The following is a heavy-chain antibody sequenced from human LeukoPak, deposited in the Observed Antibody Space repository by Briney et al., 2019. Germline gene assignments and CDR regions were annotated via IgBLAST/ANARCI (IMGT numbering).Heavy chain of an antibody. Sequence: ASVKVSCKASGYTFTSYYMHWVRQAPGQGLEWMGIITPSGGSTSYAQKFQGRVTMTRDMSTSTVYMDLSSLRSEDTAVYYCARDRYASGSYHNPNNCFDPWGQGTLVTVSS. CDR3: ARDRYASGSYHNPNNCFDP. J-gene: IGHJ5*02. CDR2: ITPSGGST. V-gene: IGHV1-46*01. D-gene: IGHD3-10*01. CDR1: GYTFTSYY.